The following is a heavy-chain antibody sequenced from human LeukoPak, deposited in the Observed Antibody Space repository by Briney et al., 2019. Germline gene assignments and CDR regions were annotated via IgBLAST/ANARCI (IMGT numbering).Heavy chain of an antibody. CDR2: IIPILGIA. J-gene: IGHJ4*02. CDR3: ARTIGWRGDYVIDY. D-gene: IGHD4-17*01. Sequence: ASVKVSCKASGGTFSSYTISWVRQAPGQGLEWMGRIIPILGIANYAQKFQGRVTITTDESTSTAYMELSSLRSEDTAVYYCARTIGWRGDYVIDYWGQGTLVTVSS. V-gene: IGHV1-69*02. CDR1: GGTFSSYT.